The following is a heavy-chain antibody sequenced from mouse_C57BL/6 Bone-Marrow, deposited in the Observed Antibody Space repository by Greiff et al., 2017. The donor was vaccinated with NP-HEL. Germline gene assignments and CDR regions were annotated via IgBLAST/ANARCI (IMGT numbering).Heavy chain of an antibody. CDR1: GFTFSSYG. CDR3: ASPYDYDVAWFAY. J-gene: IGHJ3*01. Sequence: EVQRVESGGDLVKPGGFLKLSCAASGFTFSSYGMSWVRQTPDKRLEWVATISSGGSYTYYPDSVKGRFTISRDNAKNTLYLQMSSLKSEDTAMYYCASPYDYDVAWFAYWGQGTLVTVSA. V-gene: IGHV5-6*01. D-gene: IGHD2-4*01. CDR2: ISSGGSYT.